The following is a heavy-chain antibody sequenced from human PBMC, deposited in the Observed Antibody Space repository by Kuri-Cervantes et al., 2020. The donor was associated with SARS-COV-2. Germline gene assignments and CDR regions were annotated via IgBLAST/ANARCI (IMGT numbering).Heavy chain of an antibody. CDR2: IYPADSET. D-gene: IGHD3-3*01. CDR3: ARLLFWSGFVDS. J-gene: IGHJ4*02. CDR1: GYSFSSYW. V-gene: IGHV5-51*01. Sequence: GESLKISCQGSGYSFSSYWIGWVRQMPGKGLEWMGIIYPADSETSYSPFFQGQVTISADKSTTTAYLQWSSLKASDTAMYYCARLLFWSGFVDSWGQGTLVTVSS.